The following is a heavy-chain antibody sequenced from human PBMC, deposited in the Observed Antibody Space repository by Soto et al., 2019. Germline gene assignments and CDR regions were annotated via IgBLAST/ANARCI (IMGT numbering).Heavy chain of an antibody. CDR3: WMEYCRGGRCYHPDY. CDR1: GYSFTTFG. CDR2: ISKYNGNT. V-gene: IGHV1-18*01. D-gene: IGHD2-15*01. J-gene: IGHJ4*02. Sequence: QVQLVQSGAELKTPGASVKVSCKASGYSFTTFGISWVRQAPEQGLEWMGWISKYNGNTKYAQKSQSRVSLTTEASTRTAYLELRSLTSDDTAVYYCWMEYCRGGRCYHPDYWGQGTLVSVSS.